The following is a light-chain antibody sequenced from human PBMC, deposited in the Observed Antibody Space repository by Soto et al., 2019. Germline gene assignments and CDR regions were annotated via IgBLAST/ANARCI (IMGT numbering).Light chain of an antibody. CDR3: QQYNSYSQT. CDR2: DAS. J-gene: IGKJ1*01. V-gene: IGKV1-5*01. Sequence: DIQMTQSPSTLSASVGDRVTITCRASQSISSWLAWYQQKPGKAPKLLIYDASSLESGVPSRFSGSGSGPEFTLTISRLQPDDFATYSCQQYNSYSQTLGQGPKVEIK. CDR1: QSISSW.